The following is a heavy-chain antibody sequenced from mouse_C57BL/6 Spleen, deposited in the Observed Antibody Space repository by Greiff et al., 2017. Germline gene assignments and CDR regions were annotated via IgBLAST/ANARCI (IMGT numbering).Heavy chain of an antibody. CDR2: IYPGDGDT. CDR3: ARLTWDYFDY. CDR1: GYAFSSSW. D-gene: IGHD4-1*01. J-gene: IGHJ2*01. Sequence: QVQLKQSGPELVKPGASVKISCKASGYAFSSSWMNWVKQRPGKGLEWIGRIYPGDGDTNYNGKFKGKATLTADKSSSTAYMQLSSLTSEDSAVYFCARLTWDYFDYWGQGTTLTVSS. V-gene: IGHV1-82*01.